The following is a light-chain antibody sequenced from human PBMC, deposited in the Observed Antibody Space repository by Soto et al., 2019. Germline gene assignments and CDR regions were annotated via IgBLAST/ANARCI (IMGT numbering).Light chain of an antibody. CDR2: LNSDGSH. CDR3: QTWVSGIEV. V-gene: IGLV4-69*01. J-gene: IGLJ2*01. CDR1: SGHSSYA. Sequence: QPVLTQSPSASASLGASVKLTCTLSSGHSSYAIAWHQQQPEKGPRYLMKLNSDGSHSKGDGIPDGFSGSSSGAERYLTISSRQSEDEADYYCQTWVSGIEVFGGGTKLTVL.